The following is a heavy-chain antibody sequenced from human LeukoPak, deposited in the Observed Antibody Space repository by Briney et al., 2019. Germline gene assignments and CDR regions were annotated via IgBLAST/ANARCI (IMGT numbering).Heavy chain of an antibody. J-gene: IGHJ4*02. Sequence: SETLSLTCDVSVDSISSGGYSWSWVRQPPGKGLEWIGYIYSSGRSYYNPSLQSRVTISIDTSKNEFSLKVTSVTAADTAVYYCASFTVVTQYWGQGTLVTVSS. D-gene: IGHD4-23*01. CDR3: ASFTVVTQY. CDR1: VDSISSGGYS. V-gene: IGHV4-30-4*07. CDR2: IYSSGRS.